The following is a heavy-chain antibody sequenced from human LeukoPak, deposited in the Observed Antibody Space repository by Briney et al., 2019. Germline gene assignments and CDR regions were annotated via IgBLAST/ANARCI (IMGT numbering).Heavy chain of an antibody. CDR2: ISGSGGST. J-gene: IGHJ4*02. D-gene: IGHD3-10*01. V-gene: IGHV3-23*01. Sequence: PGGSLRLSCAASGFTFSSYGMSWVRQAPGKGLEWVSAISGSGGSTYYADSVKGRFTISRDNSKNTLYLQMNSLRAEDTAVYYCAKGSSSGSYHYFDYWGQGTLVTVSS. CDR1: GFTFSSYG. CDR3: AKGSSSGSYHYFDY.